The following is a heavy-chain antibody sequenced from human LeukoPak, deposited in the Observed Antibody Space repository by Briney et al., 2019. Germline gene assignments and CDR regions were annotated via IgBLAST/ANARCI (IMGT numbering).Heavy chain of an antibody. Sequence: SETLSLTCSVSGDSISSYYWSWIRQPPGKGLEWIGSIYYSGSTYYNPSLRSRVTISVDTSKNQFSLKLSSVTAADTAVYYCARDRPEITIFGVVIRYFDYWGQGTLVTVSS. V-gene: IGHV4-59*12. CDR2: IYYSGST. CDR1: GDSISSYY. D-gene: IGHD3-3*01. J-gene: IGHJ4*02. CDR3: ARDRPEITIFGVVIRYFDY.